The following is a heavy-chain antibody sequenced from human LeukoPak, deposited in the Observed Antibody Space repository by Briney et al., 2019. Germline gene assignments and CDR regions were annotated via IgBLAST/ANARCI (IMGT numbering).Heavy chain of an antibody. CDR1: GGSISSYY. V-gene: IGHV4-4*07. CDR2: IYASGST. CDR3: AREESDY. J-gene: IGHJ4*02. Sequence: SETLSLTCTVSGGSISSYYWTWIRQPAGKGLEWIGRIYASGSTIYNPSLKSRVTMSVDTSKNQLSLRLTSVTAADTAMYYCAREESDYWGQGTLVTVSS.